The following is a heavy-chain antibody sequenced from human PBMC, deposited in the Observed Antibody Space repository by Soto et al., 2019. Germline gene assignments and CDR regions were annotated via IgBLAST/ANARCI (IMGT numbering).Heavy chain of an antibody. CDR1: GGSISSGGYY. J-gene: IGHJ4*02. Sequence: QVQLQESGPGLVKPSQTLSLTCAVSGGSISSGGYYWSWIRQHPGKGLERLGYIYYSGSAYYNPSLKRRVTISVDTSKNQFSLKLTSVTAADTAVYYCARADSSTWLFYFDYWGQGTLVTVSS. D-gene: IGHD6-13*01. CDR2: IYYSGSA. V-gene: IGHV4-31*11. CDR3: ARADSSTWLFYFDY.